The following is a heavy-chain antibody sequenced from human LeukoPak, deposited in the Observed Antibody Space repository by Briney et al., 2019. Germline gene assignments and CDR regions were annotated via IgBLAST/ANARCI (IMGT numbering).Heavy chain of an antibody. CDR1: GYTFINYY. D-gene: IGHD1-7*01. V-gene: IGHV1-46*03. J-gene: IGHJ4*02. Sequence: ASVKVSCKASGYTFINYYMHWVRQAPGQGLEWMGIINPSGGSTSYAQNFQGRVTMTRDTSTSTVYMDLSSLRSEDTAVYYCASGSTGTTFDYWGQGTLVTVSS. CDR3: ASGSTGTTFDY. CDR2: INPSGGST.